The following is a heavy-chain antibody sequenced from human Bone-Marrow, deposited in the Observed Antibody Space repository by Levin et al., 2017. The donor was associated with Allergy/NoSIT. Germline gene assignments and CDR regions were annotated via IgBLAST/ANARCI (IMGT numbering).Heavy chain of an antibody. D-gene: IGHD6-6*01. V-gene: IGHV1-2*02. CDR3: AREKISRPRFWFDP. CDR1: GYTFNDYY. J-gene: IGHJ5*02. Sequence: ASVKVSCKASGYTFNDYYIHWVRQAPGQGLEWMGWIHPDTGDTNYAQTFRGRVTMTRDTSINTAYLDLTTLRSDDTAVYYCAREKISRPRFWFDPWGQGTLVTVSS. CDR2: IHPDTGDT.